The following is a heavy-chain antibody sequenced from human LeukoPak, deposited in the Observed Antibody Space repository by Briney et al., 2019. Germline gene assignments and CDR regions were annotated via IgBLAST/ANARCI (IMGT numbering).Heavy chain of an antibody. CDR2: IYPGDSDT. D-gene: IGHD5-24*01. CDR3: ARLKGWLQSSMDV. Sequence: GESLKIYCKGSGYSFTSYWIGWVRQMPVKGLEWMGSIYPGDSDTKYSPSFQGQVTISADKSISTAYLQWSSLKASDTAMYYCARLKGWLQSSMDVWGKGTTVTVSS. CDR1: GYSFTSYW. V-gene: IGHV5-51*01. J-gene: IGHJ6*04.